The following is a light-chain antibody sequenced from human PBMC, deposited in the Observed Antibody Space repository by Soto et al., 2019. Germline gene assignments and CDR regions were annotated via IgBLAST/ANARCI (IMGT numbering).Light chain of an antibody. CDR3: QQYHNWPIN. V-gene: IGKV3-11*01. J-gene: IGKJ5*01. CDR2: DAS. Sequence: EIVMTQSPATLSLSPGETASLSCRASQSAGNFLAWYQQKPGQAPRLLIYDASNRATGVPVRFSGSGSGTDFTLTISSLEPEDFAVYYCQQYHNWPINFGQGTRLEIK. CDR1: QSAGNF.